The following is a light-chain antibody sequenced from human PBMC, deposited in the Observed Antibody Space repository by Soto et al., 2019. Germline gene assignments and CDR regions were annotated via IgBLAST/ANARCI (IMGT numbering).Light chain of an antibody. J-gene: IGLJ1*01. V-gene: IGLV2-14*01. CDR3: SSYPRSSTSL. CDR1: SSDVGGYNY. Sequence: QSVLTQPASVSGSPGQSITISCTGTSSDVGGYNYVSWYQQHPGKAPKLMIYDVTNRPSGVSYRFSGSKSGNTASLTISGLQAEDEAHYYCSSYPRSSTSLFGTGTKVTVL. CDR2: DVT.